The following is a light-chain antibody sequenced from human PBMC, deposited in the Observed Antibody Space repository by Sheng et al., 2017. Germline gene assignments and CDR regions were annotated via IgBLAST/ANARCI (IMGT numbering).Light chain of an antibody. CDR1: QSVSSSY. V-gene: IGKV3-20*01. J-gene: IGKJ5*01. CDR2: GAS. Sequence: EVVLTQSPGTLSLSPGERATLSCRASQSVSSSYLAWYQQKPGQAPRLLIYGASSRATGIPDRFSGSGSGTDSILTISRLEPEDFAVYYCQQYGSSLPITFGQGTRLEIK. CDR3: QQYGSSLPIT.